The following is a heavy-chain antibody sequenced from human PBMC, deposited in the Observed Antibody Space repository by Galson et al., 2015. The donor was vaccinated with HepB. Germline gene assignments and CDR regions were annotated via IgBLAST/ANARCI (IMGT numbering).Heavy chain of an antibody. J-gene: IGHJ6*02. V-gene: IGHV3-11*03. D-gene: IGHD3-10*01. CDR1: GFTFSDYY. CDR3: ARMYYFGSGSSYGLDV. Sequence: SLRLSCAASGFTFSDYYMSWVRQAPGKGLEWISYISSSSTYTDYADSVKGRLTISRDNAKSSLSLQMNSLGAGDTAVYYCARMYYFGSGSSYGLDVWGQGTTVTVSS. CDR2: ISSSSTYT.